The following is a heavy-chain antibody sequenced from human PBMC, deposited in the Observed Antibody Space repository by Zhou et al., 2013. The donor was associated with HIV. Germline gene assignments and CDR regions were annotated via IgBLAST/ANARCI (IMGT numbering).Heavy chain of an antibody. CDR3: ARFLVVPAATFDY. Sequence: QVQLQESGPGLVKPSETLSLTCTVSGGSISSHYWSWIRQPPGKGLEWIGYIYYSGSTYYKPSLKSRVTISVDTSKNQFSLKLSSVTAADTAVYYCARFLVVPAATFDYWGQGTLVTVSS. V-gene: IGHV4-59*04. CDR2: IYYSGST. J-gene: IGHJ4*02. CDR1: GGSISSHY. D-gene: IGHD2-2*01.